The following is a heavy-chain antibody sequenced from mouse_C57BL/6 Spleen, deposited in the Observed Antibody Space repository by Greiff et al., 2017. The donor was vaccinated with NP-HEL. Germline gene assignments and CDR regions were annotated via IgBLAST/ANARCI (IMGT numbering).Heavy chain of an antibody. J-gene: IGHJ4*01. CDR3: ARVGIYYYGSSILYAMDY. CDR1: GYTFTSYW. D-gene: IGHD1-1*01. CDR2: IYPGSGST. V-gene: IGHV1-55*01. Sequence: QVQLKQPGAELVKPGASVKMSCKASGYTFTSYWITWVKQRPGQGLEWIGDIYPGSGSTNYNEKFKSKATLTVDTSSSTAYMQLSSLTSEDSAVYYCARVGIYYYGSSILYAMDYWGQGTSVTVSS.